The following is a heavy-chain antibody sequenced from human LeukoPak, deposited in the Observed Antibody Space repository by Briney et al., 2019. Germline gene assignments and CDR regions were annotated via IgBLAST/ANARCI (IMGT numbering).Heavy chain of an antibody. CDR3: ARASYYYDSSGSAPPRRYYYYMDV. D-gene: IGHD3-22*01. V-gene: IGHV1-46*01. Sequence: ASVKVSCKASGYTFTTYYMHWVRQAPGQGLEWMGIINPSGGSTSYAQKFQGRVTMTRDTSTSTVYMDLSSLRSEDTAVYYCARASYYYDSSGSAPPRRYYYYMDVWGKGTTVTISS. J-gene: IGHJ6*03. CDR2: INPSGGST. CDR1: GYTFTTYY.